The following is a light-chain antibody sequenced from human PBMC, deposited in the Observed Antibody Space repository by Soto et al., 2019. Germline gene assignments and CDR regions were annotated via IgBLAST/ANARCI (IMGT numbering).Light chain of an antibody. Sequence: QSALTQPPSVSGAPGQRVTISCTGSSSNIGAGYDVHWYQQLPGTAPKLLIYGNSNRPSGVPDRFSGSKSCTSASLAITGLHAEETADYSCQSYDSSLSGSIFGGGTKLTVL. CDR1: SSNIGAGYD. CDR3: QSYDSSLSGSI. V-gene: IGLV1-40*01. CDR2: GNS. J-gene: IGLJ2*01.